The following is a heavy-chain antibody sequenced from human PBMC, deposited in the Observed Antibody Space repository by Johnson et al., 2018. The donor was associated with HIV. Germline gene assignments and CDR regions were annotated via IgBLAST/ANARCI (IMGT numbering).Heavy chain of an antibody. CDR2: IYSGGRT. Sequence: VQLVESGGGLVQPGGSLRLSCAVSGFTVKSNYINWVRQAPGKGLECVSGIYSGGRTYYADSVKGRFTISRDNSKNTLYLQMNSLRAEDPAVYCCARDRRYYDSSGYYHDAFDIWGQGTMVTVSS. CDR3: ARDRRYYDSSGYYHDAFDI. V-gene: IGHV3-66*01. D-gene: IGHD3-22*01. J-gene: IGHJ3*02. CDR1: GFTVKSNY.